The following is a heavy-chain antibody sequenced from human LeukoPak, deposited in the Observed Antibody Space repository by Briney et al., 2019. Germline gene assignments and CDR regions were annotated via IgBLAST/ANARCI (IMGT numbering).Heavy chain of an antibody. CDR2: IYSGGST. J-gene: IGHJ6*03. D-gene: IGHD5-24*01. V-gene: IGHV3-53*01. CDR1: GFTVSSNY. CDR3: AKGGDGYNWTGYYYYYMDV. Sequence: PGGSLRLSCAASGFTVSSNYMGWVRQAPGKGLEWVSVIYSGGSTYYADSVKGRFTISRDNSKNTLYLQMNSLRAEDTAVYYCAKGGDGYNWTGYYYYYMDVWGKGTTVTISS.